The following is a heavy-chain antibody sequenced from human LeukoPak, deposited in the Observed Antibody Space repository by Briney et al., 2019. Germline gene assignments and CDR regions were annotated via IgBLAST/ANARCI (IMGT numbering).Heavy chain of an antibody. V-gene: IGHV1-46*01. CDR2: INPSGGST. D-gene: IGHD4-17*01. J-gene: IGHJ2*01. Sequence: ASVKVSCKASGYTFTSYYMHWVRQAPGQGLEWMGIINPSGGSTSYAQKFQGRVTMTRDTSTSTVYMELSSLRSEDTAVYYCATESHLVYGDYRVDRYFDLWGRGTLVTVSS. CDR3: ATESHLVYGDYRVDRYFDL. CDR1: GYTFTSYY.